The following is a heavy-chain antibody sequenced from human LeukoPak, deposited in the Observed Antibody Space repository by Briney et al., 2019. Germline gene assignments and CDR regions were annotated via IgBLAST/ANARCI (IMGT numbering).Heavy chain of an antibody. V-gene: IGHV1-69*06. CDR2: IIPIFGTA. CDR3: AVTGRYCSGGSCYGFIYYFDY. D-gene: IGHD2-15*01. Sequence: ASVKVSCKASGGTLSSYAISWVRQAPGQGLEWMGGIIPIFGTANYAQKFQGRVTITADKSTSTAYMELSSLRSEDTAVYYCAVTGRYCSGGSCYGFIYYFDYWGQGTLVTVSS. J-gene: IGHJ4*02. CDR1: GGTLSSYA.